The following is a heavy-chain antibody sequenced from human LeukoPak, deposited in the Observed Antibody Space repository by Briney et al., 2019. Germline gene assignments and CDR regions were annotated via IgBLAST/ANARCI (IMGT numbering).Heavy chain of an antibody. Sequence: PGGSPRPPRSASGITFRYYAMQWVPPAPRQGAEGGAGYTNDGSIKYYADSVKGRFTTSRDNSKNMLYLQMNSLSAEDTAVYYCARGPGYSSGWYVLSVDYWGQGTLVTVSS. D-gene: IGHD6-19*01. V-gene: IGHV3-30-3*01. CDR3: ARGPGYSSGWYVLSVDY. CDR1: GITFRYYA. J-gene: IGHJ4*02. CDR2: TNDGSIK.